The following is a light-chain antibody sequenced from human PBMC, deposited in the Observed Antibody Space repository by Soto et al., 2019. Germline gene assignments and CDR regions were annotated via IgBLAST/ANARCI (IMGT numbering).Light chain of an antibody. Sequence: DIVMTQSPLSLPVTPGEPASISCRSSQSLLHSNGYNYLDWYLQKPGQSPQLLIYLGSNRSSGVPDRFSGSGSGTDFTLNISRVEAEDVGVYYCMQALQTPVTFGQGTKVEIK. CDR2: LGS. V-gene: IGKV2-28*01. CDR3: MQALQTPVT. CDR1: QSLLHSNGYNY. J-gene: IGKJ1*01.